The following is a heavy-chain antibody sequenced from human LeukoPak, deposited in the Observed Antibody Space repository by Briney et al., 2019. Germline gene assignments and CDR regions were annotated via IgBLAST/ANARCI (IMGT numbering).Heavy chain of an antibody. D-gene: IGHD6-6*01. CDR1: GGSISSGSYY. Sequence: TLSLTCTVSGGSISSGSYYWSWIRQPAGKGLEWIGRIYTSGSTNYNPSLKSRVTISVDTSKNQFSLKLSSVTAADTAVYYCARDSSSSNYYMDVWGKGTTVTVSS. CDR2: IYTSGST. V-gene: IGHV4-61*02. CDR3: ARDSSSSNYYMDV. J-gene: IGHJ6*03.